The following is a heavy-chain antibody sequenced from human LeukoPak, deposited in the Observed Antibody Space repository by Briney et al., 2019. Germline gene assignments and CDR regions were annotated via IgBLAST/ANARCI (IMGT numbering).Heavy chain of an antibody. CDR2: INHSGST. V-gene: IGHV4-34*01. CDR3: ARGYSDYYGSGSYLR. Sequence: SETLSLTCAVSGYSISSGYYWSWIRQPPGKGLEWIGEINHSGSTNYNPSLKSRVTISVDTSKNQFSLKLSSVTAADTAVYYCARGYSDYYGSGSYLRWGQGTLVTVSS. J-gene: IGHJ1*01. D-gene: IGHD3-10*01. CDR1: GYSISSGYY.